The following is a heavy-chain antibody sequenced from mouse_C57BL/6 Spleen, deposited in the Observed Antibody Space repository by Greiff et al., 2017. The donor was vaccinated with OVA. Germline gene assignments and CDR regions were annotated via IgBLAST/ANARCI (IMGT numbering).Heavy chain of an antibody. CDR3: ARYNYDDFDY. D-gene: IGHD2-12*01. CDR1: GYAFSSSW. V-gene: IGHV1-82*01. CDR2: IYPGDGDT. Sequence: QVQLQQSGPELVKPGASVKISCKASGYAFSSSWMNWVKQRPGKGLEWIGRIYPGDGDTKYNGKFKGKATLTADKSSSTAYMQLSSLTSEDSAVYFCARYNYDDFDYWGQGTTLTVSS. J-gene: IGHJ2*01.